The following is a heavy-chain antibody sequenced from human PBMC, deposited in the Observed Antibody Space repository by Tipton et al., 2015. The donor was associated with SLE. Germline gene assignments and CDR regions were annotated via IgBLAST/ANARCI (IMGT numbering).Heavy chain of an antibody. V-gene: IGHV4-59*01. CDR2: IYDSGST. CDR1: GGSISSYY. CDR3: ARDRLGGPFDY. D-gene: IGHD1-26*01. Sequence: GLVKPSETLSLTCTVSGGSISSYYWSWIRQPPGKGLEWIGYIYDSGSTNFNPSLKSRVIISKDTSKNQLSLKLSSVTAADTAVYYCARDRLGGPFDYWGQGTLVTVSS. J-gene: IGHJ4*02.